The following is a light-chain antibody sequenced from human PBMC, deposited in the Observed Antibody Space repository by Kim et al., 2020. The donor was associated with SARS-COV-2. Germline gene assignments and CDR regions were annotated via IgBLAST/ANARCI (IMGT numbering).Light chain of an antibody. CDR3: QQSSSSPLT. V-gene: IGKV3-20*01. Sequence: ESVFMQSPCPLSLSSWERATLSFRSSQSVSSNNLAWYQQKPGQAPRLLIYGASTRATGIPDRFSGSGSGTDFTLTISRLEPEDFAVYYCQQSSSSPLTFGRGTKVDIK. CDR2: GAS. CDR1: QSVSSNN. J-gene: IGKJ4*01.